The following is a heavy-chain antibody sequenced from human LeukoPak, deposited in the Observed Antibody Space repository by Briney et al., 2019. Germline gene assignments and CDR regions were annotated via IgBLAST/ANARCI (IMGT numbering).Heavy chain of an antibody. Sequence: SETLSLTCTVSGGSVNNYYWSWIRQPAGKGLEWIGRIYTRGSTNYNPSLKSRVTMSVDTSKNQFSLKLSSVTAADTAVYYCARGRYCSADICSGGDAFDIWGQGTMVSVSS. D-gene: IGHD2-15*01. J-gene: IGHJ3*02. CDR3: ARGRYCSADICSGGDAFDI. CDR2: IYTRGST. CDR1: GGSVNNYY. V-gene: IGHV4-4*07.